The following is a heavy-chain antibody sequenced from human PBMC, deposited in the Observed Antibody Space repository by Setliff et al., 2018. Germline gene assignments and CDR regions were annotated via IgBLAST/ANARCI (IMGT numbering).Heavy chain of an antibody. CDR3: ARVSSYGSGSYYYYYYGMDV. Sequence: PSETLSLTCALSGGSITDRNWGNWVRQPPGKGLEWIGSIYYSGSTYYKPSLKSRVTISVDTSKNQFSLKLSSVTAADTAVYYCARVSSYGSGSYYYYYYGMDVWGQGTTVTVSS. CDR1: GGSITDRNW. J-gene: IGHJ6*02. V-gene: IGHV4-4*02. CDR2: IYYSGST. D-gene: IGHD3-10*01.